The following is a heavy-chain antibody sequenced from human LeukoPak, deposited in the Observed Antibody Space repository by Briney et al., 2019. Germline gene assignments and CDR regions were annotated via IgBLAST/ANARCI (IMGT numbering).Heavy chain of an antibody. V-gene: IGHV3-48*01. CDR1: GFTFSSYS. CDR3: ARDRARALDY. CDR2: ISSSSSTI. D-gene: IGHD3-10*01. J-gene: IGHJ4*02. Sequence: GRSLRLSCAASGFTFSSYSMNWVRQAPGKGLEWVSYISSSSSTIYYADSVKGRFTISRDNAKNSLYLQMNSLRAEDTAVYYCARDRARALDYWGQGTLITVSS.